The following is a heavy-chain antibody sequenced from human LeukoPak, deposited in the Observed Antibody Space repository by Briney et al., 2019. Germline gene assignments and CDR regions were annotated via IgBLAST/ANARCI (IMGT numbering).Heavy chain of an antibody. Sequence: TGGSLRLSCAASGFTFSNYGMHWVRQAPGKGLEWVAVIWYDGSDKYYADSVKGRFTISRDNSKNTVYLQMNSLRAEDTAVYYCARAGWDIVTNDAFDIWGLGTVVTVSS. CDR2: IWYDGSDK. V-gene: IGHV3-33*08. CDR1: GFTFSNYG. D-gene: IGHD5-12*01. CDR3: ARAGWDIVTNDAFDI. J-gene: IGHJ3*02.